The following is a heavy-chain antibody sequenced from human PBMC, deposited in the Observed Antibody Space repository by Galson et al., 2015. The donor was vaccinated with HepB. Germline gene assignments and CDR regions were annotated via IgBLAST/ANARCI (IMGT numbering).Heavy chain of an antibody. CDR3: AKEAGP. CDR2: IYLDDSDT. Sequence: QSGAEVKKPGESLKISCKASGDSFSNYWIGWVRQMPGKGLEWMELIYLDDSDTRYSPSFQGQVTISADKSISTAYLQWSSLRASDTATYYCAKEAGPWGQGTLVTVSS. V-gene: IGHV5-51*01. J-gene: IGHJ5*02. CDR1: GDSFSNYW.